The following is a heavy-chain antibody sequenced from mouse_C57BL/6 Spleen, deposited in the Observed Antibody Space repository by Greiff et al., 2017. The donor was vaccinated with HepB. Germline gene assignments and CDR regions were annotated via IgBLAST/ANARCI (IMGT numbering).Heavy chain of an antibody. CDR1: GYTFTSYW. D-gene: IGHD4-1*01. CDR2: IDPSDSYT. Sequence: QVQLQQPGAELVKPGASVKLSCKASGYTFTSYWMQWVKQRPGQGLEWIGEIDPSDSYTNYNQKFKGKATLTVDTSSSTAYMQLSSLTSEDSAVYYCARRGYWGNLHYFDYWGQGTTLTVSS. V-gene: IGHV1-50*01. J-gene: IGHJ2*01. CDR3: ARRGYWGNLHYFDY.